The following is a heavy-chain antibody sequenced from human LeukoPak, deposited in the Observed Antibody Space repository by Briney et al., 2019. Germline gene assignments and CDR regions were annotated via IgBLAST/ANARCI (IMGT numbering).Heavy chain of an antibody. CDR1: GGSLSGFY. J-gene: IGHJ4*02. V-gene: IGHV4-59*01. CDR3: ARGMGMSDY. Sequence: SETLSLTCTVSGGSLSGFYWSWIRQPPGKGLEWIGYVYYSGNTNYNPSLKSRVTISVDTPKNQFSLKLTSVTAADTAMYYCARGMGMSDYWGQGTLVTVSS. D-gene: IGHD1-26*01. CDR2: VYYSGNT.